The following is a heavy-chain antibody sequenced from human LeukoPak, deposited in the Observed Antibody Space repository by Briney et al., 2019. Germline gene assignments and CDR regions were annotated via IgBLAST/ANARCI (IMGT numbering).Heavy chain of an antibody. CDR2: IYYSGST. D-gene: IGHD3-22*01. CDR1: GGSISSGDYY. CDR3: ARLYYYDSSGYYRS. J-gene: IGHJ4*02. V-gene: IGHV4-30-4*01. Sequence: PSETLSLTCTVSGGSISSGDYYWSWIRQPPGKGLEWIGYIYYSGSTYYNPSLRSRVTISVDTSKNQFSLKLSSVTAADTAVYYCARLYYYDSSGYYRSWGQGTLVTVSS.